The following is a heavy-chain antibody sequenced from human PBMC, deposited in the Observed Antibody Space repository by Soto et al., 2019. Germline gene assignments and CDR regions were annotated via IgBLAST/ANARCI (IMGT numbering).Heavy chain of an antibody. CDR1: GLTFSDYY. CDR3: AREKRRSKWQLAPFDF. J-gene: IGHJ4*02. D-gene: IGHD1-1*01. CDR2: INSSGSYT. V-gene: IGHV3-11*06. Sequence: QVHLVQSGGGLVKPGGSLRLSCAASGLTFSDYYMSWIRQAPGKGLEWISYINSSGSYTNYADSVKGRFTISRDNAKNSLHLQVTSLRAEDTAVYFCAREKRRSKWQLAPFDFWGQGTLVTVSS.